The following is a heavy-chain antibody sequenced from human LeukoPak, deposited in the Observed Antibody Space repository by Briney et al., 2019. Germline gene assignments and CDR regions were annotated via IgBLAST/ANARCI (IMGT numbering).Heavy chain of an antibody. CDR2: MNPDGSTI. Sequence: PGGSLRLSCTASGFSSSGSWMSWVRQLPGKGLEWLADMNPDGSTIVYVDSVKGRFTISRNNAKNSVYLQMDGLRAEDTAVYYCARDPLNGALDIWGQGTLVTVSS. V-gene: IGHV3-7*01. J-gene: IGHJ3*02. CDR1: GFSSSGSW. CDR3: ARDPLNGALDI.